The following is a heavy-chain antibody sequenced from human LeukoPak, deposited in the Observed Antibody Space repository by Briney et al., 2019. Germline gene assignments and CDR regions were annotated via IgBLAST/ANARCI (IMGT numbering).Heavy chain of an antibody. CDR1: GFTFSSYG. D-gene: IGHD1-7*01. V-gene: IGHV3-33*01. CDR2: IWYDGSNK. CDR3: ARDELPADGMDV. J-gene: IGHJ6*02. Sequence: GRSLRLSCAASGFTFSSYGMRWVRQAPGKGLEWVAVIWYDGSNKYYADSVKGRFTISRDNSKNTLYLQMNSLRAEDTAVYYCARDELPADGMDVWGQGTTVTVSS.